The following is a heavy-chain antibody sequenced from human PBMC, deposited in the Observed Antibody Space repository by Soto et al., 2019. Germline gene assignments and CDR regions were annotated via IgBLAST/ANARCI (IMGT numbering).Heavy chain of an antibody. CDR2: INHSGST. D-gene: IGHD1-26*01. J-gene: IGHJ6*02. V-gene: IGHV4-34*01. CDR3: ASLNRGYSGRRLYYYGMDV. CDR1: WGSVSGSY. Sequence: PSEALSLSCAVDWGSVSGSYGRCIRQPAGKGLEWIGEINHSGSTNYNPSLKSRVTISVDTSKNQFSLKLSSVTAADTAVYYCASLNRGYSGRRLYYYGMDVWGQGTKVT.